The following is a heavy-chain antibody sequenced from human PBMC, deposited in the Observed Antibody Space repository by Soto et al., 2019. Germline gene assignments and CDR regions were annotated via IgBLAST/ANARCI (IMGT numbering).Heavy chain of an antibody. Sequence: EVQLVESGGGLVKPGGSLRLSCEASGLTFRSLTLNWVRQAPGKGLEWVPTISSNSAYIYYTDALRGRFTISRDNAKNSLHLQMNSLRAEDTAVYYCTRDESRDSSARGWFDPWGPGTLVTVSS. J-gene: IGHJ5*02. CDR2: ISSNSAYI. V-gene: IGHV3-21*02. D-gene: IGHD6-13*01. CDR3: TRDESRDSSARGWFDP. CDR1: GLTFRSLT.